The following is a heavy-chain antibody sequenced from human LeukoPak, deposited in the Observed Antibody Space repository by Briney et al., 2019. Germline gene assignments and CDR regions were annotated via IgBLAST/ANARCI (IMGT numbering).Heavy chain of an antibody. J-gene: IGHJ2*01. D-gene: IGHD2-2*01. Sequence: SETLSLTCTVSSGSISGYYWSWMRQPPGEGLEWVGYIFESQTTGYNPSLKSRVSLSVDTSKNQFSLELSSVTAADTAVYYCATYRTSFIYWYFDLWGRGTLVTVSS. CDR1: SGSISGYY. V-gene: IGHV4-59*01. CDR3: ATYRTSFIYWYFDL. CDR2: IFESQTT.